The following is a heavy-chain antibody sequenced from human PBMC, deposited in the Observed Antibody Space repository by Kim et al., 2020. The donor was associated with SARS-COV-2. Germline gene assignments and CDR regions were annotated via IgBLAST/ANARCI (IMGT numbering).Heavy chain of an antibody. D-gene: IGHD5-12*01. CDR2: IIPIFGTA. CDR3: ARAGGDGYNLGGFDY. CDR1: GGTFSSYA. J-gene: IGHJ4*02. Sequence: SVKVSCKASGGTFSSYAISWVRQAPGQGLEWMGGIIPIFGTANYAQKFQGRVTITADESTSTTYMELSSLRSEDTAVYYCARAGGDGYNLGGFDYWGQGTLVTVSS. V-gene: IGHV1-69*13.